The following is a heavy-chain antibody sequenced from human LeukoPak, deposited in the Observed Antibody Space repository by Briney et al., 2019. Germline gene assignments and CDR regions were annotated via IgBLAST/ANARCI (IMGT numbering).Heavy chain of an antibody. CDR3: ARGLWIFGVVTHFDY. CDR1: GGSFGGYY. V-gene: IGHV4-34*01. J-gene: IGHJ4*02. D-gene: IGHD3-3*01. CDR2: INHSGST. Sequence: SETLSLTCAVYGGSFGGYYWSWIRQPPGKGLEWIGEINHSGSTNYNPSLKSRVTISVDTSKNQFSLKLSSVTAADTAVYYCARGLWIFGVVTHFDYWGQGTLVTVSS.